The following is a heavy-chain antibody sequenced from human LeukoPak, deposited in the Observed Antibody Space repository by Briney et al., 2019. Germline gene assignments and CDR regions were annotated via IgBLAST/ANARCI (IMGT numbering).Heavy chain of an antibody. D-gene: IGHD4-11*01. Sequence: SETLSLTCTVSGRSISSYYSSWIRHPPGRGLEWIGYIYYSGSTNYNTSLKSRVTISVDTSKSQFSLKLSSVTAADTGVDYCARTTEGGYSNGYLYYYYMDVWGKGATVTISS. CDR3: ARTTEGGYSNGYLYYYYMDV. CDR2: IYYSGST. J-gene: IGHJ6*03. CDR1: GRSISSYY. V-gene: IGHV4-59*01.